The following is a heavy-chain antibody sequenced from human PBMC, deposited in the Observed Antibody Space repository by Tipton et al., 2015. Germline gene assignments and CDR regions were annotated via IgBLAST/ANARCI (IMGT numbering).Heavy chain of an antibody. V-gene: IGHV3-43D*03. CDR2: ISWDGSSI. CDR1: GFTFGDFA. Sequence: SLRLSCAASGFTFGDFAMHWVRQAPGKGLEWVSLISWDGSSIYYADSVKGRFTISRDNSKNSLYLQMNSLRAEDTAVYYCATGYWYFDLWGRGTLVTVSS. CDR3: ATGYWYFDL. J-gene: IGHJ2*01.